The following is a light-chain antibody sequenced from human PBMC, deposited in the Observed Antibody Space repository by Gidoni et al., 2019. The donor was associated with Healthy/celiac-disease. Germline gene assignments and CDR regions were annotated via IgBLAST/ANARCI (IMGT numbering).Light chain of an antibody. Sequence: EIVLTQSPATLSWSPGERATLSCRASQSVSSYLAWYQQKPGQAPRLLIYDASNRATGIPARFSGSGSGTDVTLTISSIEPEDFAVYYCQQRSNWPPLTFGGGTKVEIK. J-gene: IGKJ4*01. CDR2: DAS. V-gene: IGKV3-11*01. CDR1: QSVSSY. CDR3: QQRSNWPPLT.